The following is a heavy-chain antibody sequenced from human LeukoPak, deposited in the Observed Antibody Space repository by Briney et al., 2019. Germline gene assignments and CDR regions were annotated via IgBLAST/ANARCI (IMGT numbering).Heavy chain of an antibody. Sequence: SETLSLTCTVSGGSISSSSYYWGWIRQPPGKGLEWIGSIYYSGSTYYNPSLKSRVTISVDTSKNQFSLKLSSVTAADTAVYYCARMFRGGWIDYWGQGTLVTVSS. CDR1: GGSISSSSYY. CDR2: IYYSGST. J-gene: IGHJ4*02. V-gene: IGHV4-39*01. CDR3: ARMFRGGWIDY. D-gene: IGHD6-19*01.